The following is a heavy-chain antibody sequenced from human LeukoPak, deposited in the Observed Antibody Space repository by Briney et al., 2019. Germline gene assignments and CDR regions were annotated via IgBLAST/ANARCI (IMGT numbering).Heavy chain of an antibody. CDR2: ISYDGSNK. Sequence: PGRSLRLSCAASGFTSSSYAMHWVRQAPGKGLEWVAVISYDGSNKYYADSVKGRFTISRDNSKNTLYLQMNSLRAEDTAVYYCASMATIDEVVDYWGQGTLVTVSS. CDR1: GFTSSSYA. V-gene: IGHV3-30-3*01. CDR3: ASMATIDEVVDY. J-gene: IGHJ4*02. D-gene: IGHD5-24*01.